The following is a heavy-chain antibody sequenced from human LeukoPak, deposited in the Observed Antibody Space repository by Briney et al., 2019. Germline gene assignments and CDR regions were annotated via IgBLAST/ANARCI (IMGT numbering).Heavy chain of an antibody. Sequence: PGGSLRLSCAASGFTFSSNYMSWVRQAPGKGLEWFAVINRGGSTSYADSVKERFTISRENTKSTSYIQMNSRRGEDTAVYYCARAKPNNMVRGLIMRRGSRYYFDYWGREPWSPSPQ. CDR2: INRGGST. CDR3: ARAKPNNMVRGLIMRRGSRYYFDY. J-gene: IGHJ4*02. V-gene: IGHV3-53*01. CDR1: GFTFSSNY. D-gene: IGHD3-10*01.